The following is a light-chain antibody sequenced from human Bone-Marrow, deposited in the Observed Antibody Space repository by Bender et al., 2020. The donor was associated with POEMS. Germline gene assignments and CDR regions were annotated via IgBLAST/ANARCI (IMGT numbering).Light chain of an antibody. Sequence: SYELAQPPSVSVSPGQTVTITCSGDQLGQRNVCWYQQRAGQPPVLVLYQDARRPSGIPERFSGSKSGDTASLTISGLQAEDEAHYYCCSYAGGVVFGGGTKVTVL. J-gene: IGLJ2*01. CDR3: CSYAGGVV. CDR1: QLGQRN. V-gene: IGLV3-1*01. CDR2: QDA.